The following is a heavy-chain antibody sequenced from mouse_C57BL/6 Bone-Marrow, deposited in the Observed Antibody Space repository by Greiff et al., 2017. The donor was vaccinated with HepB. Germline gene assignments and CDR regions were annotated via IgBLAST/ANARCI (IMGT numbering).Heavy chain of an antibody. V-gene: IGHV1-82*01. CDR3: ASATYYYYGSSRYFDV. J-gene: IGHJ1*03. D-gene: IGHD1-1*01. Sequence: QVQLKESGPELVKPGASVKISCKASGYAFSSSWMNWVKPRPGKGLAWIGRIYPGDGDTNYNGKFKGKATLTADKSSSTAYMQLSSLTSEDSAVYFCASATYYYYGSSRYFDVWGTGTTVTVSS. CDR2: IYPGDGDT. CDR1: GYAFSSSW.